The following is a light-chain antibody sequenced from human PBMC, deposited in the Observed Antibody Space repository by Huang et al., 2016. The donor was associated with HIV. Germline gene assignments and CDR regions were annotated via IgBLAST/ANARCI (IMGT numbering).Light chain of an antibody. V-gene: IGKV3D-20*01. J-gene: IGKJ2*01. CDR1: QSIRNRY. Sequence: EIVLTQSHATLSLSPGERATLSCRVTQSIRNRYLAWFQQKPGLAPRLLIDDASNRATGIPDRFIGGGSGTDFTLTISRLEPEDCAVYYCQQYGSSSYTFGQGTKLELK. CDR2: DAS. CDR3: QQYGSSSYT.